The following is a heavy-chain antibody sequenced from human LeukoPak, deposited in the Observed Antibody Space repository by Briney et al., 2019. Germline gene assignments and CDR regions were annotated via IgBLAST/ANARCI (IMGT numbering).Heavy chain of an antibody. V-gene: IGHV4-34*01. CDR2: INHSGST. Sequence: SETLSLTCAVYGGSFSGYYWSWIRQPPGKGLEWIGEINHSGSTNYNPSLKSRVTISVDTSKNQFSLKLSSVTAADTAVYYCARLRESYIVLRYFACLGYFDLWAVAPWSLSPQ. CDR1: GGSFSGYY. D-gene: IGHD3-9*01. CDR3: ARLRESYIVLRYFACLGYFDL. J-gene: IGHJ2*01.